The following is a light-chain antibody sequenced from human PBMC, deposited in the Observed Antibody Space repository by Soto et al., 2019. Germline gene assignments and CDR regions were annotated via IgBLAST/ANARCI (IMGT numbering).Light chain of an antibody. V-gene: IGKV3-20*01. Sequence: EIVLTQFPGTLSLSPGERATLSCRPSQSLSSSYLVWCQQKPGQAPRLLIYAASRRATGIPDRFSGSGSATEYTLTISRLEPEDSAVYYCQQQGTFGQGTKLEIK. J-gene: IGKJ2*01. CDR3: QQQGT. CDR1: QSLSSSY. CDR2: AAS.